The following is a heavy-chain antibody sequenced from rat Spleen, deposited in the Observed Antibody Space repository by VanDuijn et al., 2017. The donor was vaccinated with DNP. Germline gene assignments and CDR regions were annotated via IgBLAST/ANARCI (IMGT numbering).Heavy chain of an antibody. CDR3: ARVGDLHDGGSGDALDA. J-gene: IGHJ4*01. CDR2: ISYIGSRT. CDR1: GFTFSDYY. D-gene: IGHD1-12*02. Sequence: EVQLVESGGGLVQPGRSMKLSCTASGFTFSDYYMAWVRQAPTKGLEWVATISYIGSRTYYRDSVKGRFTISRDDAKTTLSLQMDSLRSEDTATYYCARVGDLHDGGSGDALDAWGQGTSVTVSS. V-gene: IGHV5-22*01.